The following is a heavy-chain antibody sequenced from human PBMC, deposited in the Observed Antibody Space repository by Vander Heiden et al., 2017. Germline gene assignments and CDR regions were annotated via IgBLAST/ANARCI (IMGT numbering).Heavy chain of an antibody. J-gene: IGHJ6*02. CDR3: ARMSVTPVPTPWCYYYGMDV. V-gene: IGHV2-26*01. CDR2: IFSNDER. D-gene: IGHD4-17*01. Sequence: QVTLKESGPVPVKPTATPTLTCTVPGLPLSRAEMGVSWIRQPPGKALEWLAHIFSNDERSYSTSLKSRLTISKDTSKSQVFLTMTNMDPVDTGTYYCARMSVTPVPTPWCYYYGMDVWGQGTTVTVSS. CDR1: GLPLSRAEMG.